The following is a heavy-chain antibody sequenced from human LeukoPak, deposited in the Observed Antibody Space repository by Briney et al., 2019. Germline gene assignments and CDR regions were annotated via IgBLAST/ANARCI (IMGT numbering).Heavy chain of an antibody. D-gene: IGHD5-12*01. J-gene: IGHJ4*02. Sequence: NPSETLSLTCTVSGGSISNYYWSWIRQPPGKGLEWIGYVYYSGSTTYNPSLKSRVTISVDTSKNQFSLKLSSVTAADTAVYYCARDGYYSFVSWGQGTLVTVSS. CDR2: VYYSGST. CDR3: ARDGYYSFVS. CDR1: GGSISNYY. V-gene: IGHV4-59*01.